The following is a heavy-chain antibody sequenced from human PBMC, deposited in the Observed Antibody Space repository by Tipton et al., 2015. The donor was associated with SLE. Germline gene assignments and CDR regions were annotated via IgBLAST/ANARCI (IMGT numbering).Heavy chain of an antibody. D-gene: IGHD2-8*01. J-gene: IGHJ3*02. CDR1: GFNFRRNW. Sequence: SLRLSCAASGFNFRRNWMHWVRQAPGKGLEWVAVIWYDGSNKNYVDSVKGRFTISRDNSKNTLYLQMNSLRAEDTAVYYCARDPLWVLVYAAAFDIWGQGTMVTVSS. CDR2: IWYDGSNK. V-gene: IGHV3-33*08. CDR3: ARDPLWVLVYAAAFDI.